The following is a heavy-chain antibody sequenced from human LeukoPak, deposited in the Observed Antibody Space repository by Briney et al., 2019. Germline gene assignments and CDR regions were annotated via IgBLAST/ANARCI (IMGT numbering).Heavy chain of an antibody. V-gene: IGHV3-21*01. CDR2: ISSSSSYI. CDR1: GFTFSSYS. CDR3: ARDLYRIVVVPHYFDY. D-gene: IGHD3-22*01. J-gene: IGHJ4*02. Sequence: PGGSLRLSCAASGFTFSSYSMNWVRQAPGKGLEWVSSISSSSSYIYYADSVKGRFTISRDDSKNTVYLQMNSLRVDDTAVYYCARDLYRIVVVPHYFDYWGQGTLVTVSS.